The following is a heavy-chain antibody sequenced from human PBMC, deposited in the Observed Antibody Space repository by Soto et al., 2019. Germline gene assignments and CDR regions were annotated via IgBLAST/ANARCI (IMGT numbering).Heavy chain of an antibody. J-gene: IGHJ4*02. CDR1: GYTFTSCA. Sequence: GASVKVSCKASGYTFTSCAMHWVLQAPGQRLEWMGWINAGNGNTKYSQKFQGRVTITRDTSASTAYMELSSLRSEDTAVYYCARSIVVVTAADYWGQGTLVTVSS. CDR2: INAGNGNT. V-gene: IGHV1-3*01. D-gene: IGHD2-21*02. CDR3: ARSIVVVTAADY.